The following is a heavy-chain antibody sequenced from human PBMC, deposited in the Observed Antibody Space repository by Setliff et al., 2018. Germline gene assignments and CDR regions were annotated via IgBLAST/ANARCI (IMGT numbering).Heavy chain of an antibody. CDR1: GYTLTKYY. CDR2: INPNSGGT. D-gene: IGHD3-22*01. J-gene: IGHJ6*03. Sequence: ASVKVSCKASGYTLTKYYMHWVRQAPGQGLEWMGIINPNSGGTNYAQKFQGRVTMTRDTSISTAYMDLSRLTSVDTAVYYCARSPLPPPGPGYYYDNSYYYYMDVWGKGTTVTVSS. V-gene: IGHV1-2*02. CDR3: ARSPLPPPGPGYYYDNSYYYYMDV.